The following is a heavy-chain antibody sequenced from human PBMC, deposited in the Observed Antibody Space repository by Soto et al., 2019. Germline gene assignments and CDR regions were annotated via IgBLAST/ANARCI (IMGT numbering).Heavy chain of an antibody. CDR1: GGSISSYY. D-gene: IGHD6-19*01. Sequence: SETLSLTCTVSGGSISSYYWSWIRQPPGKGLEWIGYIYYSGSTSYNPSLKSRVTISVDRSKNQFSLKLSSVTAADTAVYYCARAGGLGAVAADYWGQGTLVTSPQ. CDR2: IYYSGST. V-gene: IGHV4-59*12. J-gene: IGHJ4*02. CDR3: ARAGGLGAVAADY.